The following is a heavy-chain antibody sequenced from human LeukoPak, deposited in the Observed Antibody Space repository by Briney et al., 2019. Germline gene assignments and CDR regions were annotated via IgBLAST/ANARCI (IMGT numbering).Heavy chain of an antibody. CDR2: IIPIFGTA. CDR1: GGTFSSYA. D-gene: IGHD3-3*01. Sequence: GATVNVSCKASGGTFSSYAISWVRQAPGQGLEWMGGIIPIFGTANYAQKFQGRVTITADESTSTAYMELSSLRSEDTAVYYCARVLAYYDFWSGYLDYWGQGTLVTVSS. J-gene: IGHJ4*02. V-gene: IGHV1-69*13. CDR3: ARVLAYYDFWSGYLDY.